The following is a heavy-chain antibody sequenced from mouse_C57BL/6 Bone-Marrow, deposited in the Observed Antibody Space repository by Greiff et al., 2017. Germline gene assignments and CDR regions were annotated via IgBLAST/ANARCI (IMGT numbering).Heavy chain of an antibody. CDR3: AVIRRRYAMDY. CDR1: GYTFTSYG. J-gene: IGHJ4*01. V-gene: IGHV1-81*01. CDR2: IYPRSGNT. D-gene: IGHD1-2*01. Sequence: QVQLQQSGAELARPGASVKLSCKASGYTFTSYGISWVKQRTGQGLEWIGEIYPRSGNTYYNEKFKGKATLTADKSSSTAYMELRSLTSEDSAVYFCAVIRRRYAMDYWGQGTSVTVSA.